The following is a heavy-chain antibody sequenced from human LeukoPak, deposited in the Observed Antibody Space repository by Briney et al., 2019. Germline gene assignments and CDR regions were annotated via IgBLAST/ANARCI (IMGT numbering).Heavy chain of an antibody. CDR2: ISGSGGST. CDR1: GFTFSSYA. CDR3: VKDATRFGVAVVGY. Sequence: GGSLRLSCAASGFTFSSYAMSWVRQAPGKGLEWVAAISGSGGSTYYADSVKGRFTISRDNSKNTLYLQMNSLRAEDTAVYYCVKDATRFGVAVVGYWGHGTLGTVSS. J-gene: IGHJ4*03. V-gene: IGHV3-23*01. D-gene: IGHD6-19*01.